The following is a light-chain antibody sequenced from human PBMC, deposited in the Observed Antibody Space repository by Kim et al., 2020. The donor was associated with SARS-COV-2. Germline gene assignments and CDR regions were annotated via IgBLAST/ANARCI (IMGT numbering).Light chain of an antibody. CDR3: QQFKSFPPT. J-gene: IGKJ1*01. CDR2: GKS. V-gene: IGKV1-13*02. Sequence: AIQLAQSPSSLSASVGDRVTITCRASQGIGTSLAWYRQRPGKAPQLLMEGKSTLESGVPSGFTGSGSGTDFILTISSLQPEDFATYYCQQFKSFPPTFGQGTKVDIK. CDR1: QGIGTS.